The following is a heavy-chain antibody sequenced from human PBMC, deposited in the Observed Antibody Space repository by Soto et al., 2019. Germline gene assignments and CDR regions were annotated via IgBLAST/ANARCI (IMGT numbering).Heavy chain of an antibody. CDR1: GFTFSSYA. V-gene: IGHV3-30-3*01. CDR2: ISYDGSNK. CDR3: ARDLYSYGTSPYYYYGMDV. Sequence: QVQLVESGGGVVQPGRSLRLSCAASGFTFSSYAMHWVRQAPGKGLEWVAVISYDGSNKYYADSVKGRFTISRDNSENTLYLQMNSLRAEDTAVYYCARDLYSYGTSPYYYYGMDVWGQGTTVTVSS. J-gene: IGHJ6*02. D-gene: IGHD5-18*01.